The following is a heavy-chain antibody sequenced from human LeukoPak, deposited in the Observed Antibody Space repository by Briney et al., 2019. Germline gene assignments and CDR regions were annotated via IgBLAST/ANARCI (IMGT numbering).Heavy chain of an antibody. V-gene: IGHV2-5*02. CDR3: AHSEHYYDSSGYSNWFDP. CDR1: GFSLSTSGVG. Sequence: SGPTLVKPTQTLTLTCTFSGFSLSTSGVGVGWIRQPPGKALEWLALIYWDDDKRYSPSLKSRLTITKDTSKNQVVLTMTNMDPVDTATYYCAHSEHYYDSSGYSNWFDPWGQGTLVTVSS. J-gene: IGHJ5*02. CDR2: IYWDDDK. D-gene: IGHD3-22*01.